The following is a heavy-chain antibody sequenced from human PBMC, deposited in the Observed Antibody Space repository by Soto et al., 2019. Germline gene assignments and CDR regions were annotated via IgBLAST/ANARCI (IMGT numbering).Heavy chain of an antibody. J-gene: IGHJ6*02. V-gene: IGHV1-69*02. CDR1: GGTFSSYT. CDR2: IIPILGIA. CDR3: ARAPDYFDYGDYHYYYGMDV. Sequence: QVQLVQSGAEVKKPGSSVKVSCKASGGTFSSYTISWVRQAPGQGLEWMGRIIPILGIANYAQKFQGRVTITADKSTSTAYMELSSLRSEDTAVYYCARAPDYFDYGDYHYYYGMDVWGQGTTVTVSS. D-gene: IGHD4-17*01.